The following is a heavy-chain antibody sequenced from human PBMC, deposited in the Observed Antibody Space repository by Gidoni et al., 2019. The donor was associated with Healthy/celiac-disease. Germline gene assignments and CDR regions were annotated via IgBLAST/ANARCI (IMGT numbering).Heavy chain of an antibody. D-gene: IGHD3-10*01. V-gene: IGHV4-30-2*01. CDR3: ARGGDYYGSGTYWYFDL. CDR2: IYHSGST. CDR1: GVSISSGGYS. J-gene: IGHJ2*01. Sequence: QLQLQESGSGLVKPSQTLSLTCAVSGVSISSGGYSWSWIRQPPGKGLEWLGYIYHSGSTYYNPSLKSRVTISVDRSKNQFSLKLSSVTAADTAVYYCARGGDYYGSGTYWYFDLWGRGTLVTVSS.